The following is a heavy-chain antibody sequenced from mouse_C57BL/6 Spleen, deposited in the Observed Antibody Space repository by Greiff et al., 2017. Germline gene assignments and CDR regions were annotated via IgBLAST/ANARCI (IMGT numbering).Heavy chain of an antibody. V-gene: IGHV3-6*01. CDR2: ISYDGSN. J-gene: IGHJ4*01. CDR1: GYSITSGYY. Sequence: EVQLQESGPGLVKPSQSLSLTCSVTGYSITSGYYWNWIRQFPGNKLEWMGYISYDGSNNYNPSLKNRISITRDTSKNQFFLKLNSVTTEDTATYYCARDGREGSMDYWGQGTSVTVSS. CDR3: ARDGREGSMDY.